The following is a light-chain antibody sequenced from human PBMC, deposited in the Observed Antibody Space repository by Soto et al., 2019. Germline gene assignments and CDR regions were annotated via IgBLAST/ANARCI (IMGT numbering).Light chain of an antibody. CDR2: DAS. Sequence: EKMLTHSPATLSFPPWYRTTLXGRASQSVSSYLAWYQQKPGQAPRLLIYDASNRATGIPARFSGSGSGTDFTLTISSLEPEDFAVYYCQQRSNWLTFGGGAKV. CDR3: QQRSNWLT. CDR1: QSVSSY. V-gene: IGKV3-11*01. J-gene: IGKJ4*01.